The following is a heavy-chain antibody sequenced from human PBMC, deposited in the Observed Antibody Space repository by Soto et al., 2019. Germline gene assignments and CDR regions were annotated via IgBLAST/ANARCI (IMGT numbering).Heavy chain of an antibody. CDR2: INPSGGST. D-gene: IGHD2-15*01. Sequence: QVQLVQSGAEVKKPGASVKVSCKASGYTFTSYYMHWVRQAPGQGLEWMGIINPSGGSTSYAQKFQGRVTMTRDTSTSTVYMELSSLRSEDTAVYYCAGGGIGYCSGGSCFKGYYYYGMDVWGQGTTVTVSS. V-gene: IGHV1-46*01. J-gene: IGHJ6*02. CDR3: AGGGIGYCSGGSCFKGYYYYGMDV. CDR1: GYTFTSYY.